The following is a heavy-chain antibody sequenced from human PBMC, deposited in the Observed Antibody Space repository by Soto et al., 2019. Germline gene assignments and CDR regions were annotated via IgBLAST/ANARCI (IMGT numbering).Heavy chain of an antibody. CDR3: ARIPMVRGVRGEYMDV. D-gene: IGHD3-10*01. CDR2: INAGNGNT. V-gene: IGHV1-3*01. CDR1: GYTFTSYA. Sequence: ASVKVSWKASGYTFTSYAMHWVRQAPGQRLEWMGWINAGNGNTKYSQKFQGRVTITRDTSASTAYMELSSLRSEDTAVYYCARIPMVRGVRGEYMDVGGKGTTVTVSS. J-gene: IGHJ6*03.